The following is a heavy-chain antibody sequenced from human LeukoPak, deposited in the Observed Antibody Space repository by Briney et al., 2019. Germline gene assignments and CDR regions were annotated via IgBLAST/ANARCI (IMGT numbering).Heavy chain of an antibody. D-gene: IGHD6-19*01. CDR3: ARQRRETVAGIR. J-gene: IGHJ4*02. V-gene: IGHV5-10-1*01. CDR1: GCSFTSYW. Sequence: GESLKISCQGSGCSFTSYWISWVRQMPGKGLEWMGRIDPSDSYTNYSSSFQGHVTISADKSISTAYLQWSSLKASDTAMYYCARQRRETVAGIRWGQGTLVTVSS. CDR2: IDPSDSYT.